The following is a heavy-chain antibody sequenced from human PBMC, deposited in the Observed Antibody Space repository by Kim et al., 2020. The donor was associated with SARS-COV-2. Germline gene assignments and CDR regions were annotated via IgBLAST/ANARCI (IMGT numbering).Heavy chain of an antibody. CDR3: ARDTSGEEMARAGDNDY. CDR1: GFTFSSYS. CDR2: ISSSSSTI. V-gene: IGHV3-48*02. Sequence: GGSLRLSCAASGFTFSSYSMNWVRQAPGKGLEWVSYISSSSSTIYYADSVKGRFTISRDNAKNSLYLQMNSLRDEDTAVYYCARDTSGEEMARAGDNDYRGRGTLVTFSS. D-gene: IGHD5-12*01. J-gene: IGHJ4*02.